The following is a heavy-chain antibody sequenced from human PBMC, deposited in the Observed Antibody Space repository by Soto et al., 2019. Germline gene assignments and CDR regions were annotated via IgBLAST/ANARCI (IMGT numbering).Heavy chain of an antibody. D-gene: IGHD3-3*01. CDR1: GYTLTELS. CDR2: FDPEDGET. Sequence: ASVKVSCKVSGYTLTELSMHWVRQAPGKGLEWMGGFDPEDGETIYAQKFQGRVTMTEDTSTDTAYMELSSLRSEDTAVYYCATGHDFWSGYLEFDYWGQGTLVTVSS. V-gene: IGHV1-24*01. J-gene: IGHJ4*02. CDR3: ATGHDFWSGYLEFDY.